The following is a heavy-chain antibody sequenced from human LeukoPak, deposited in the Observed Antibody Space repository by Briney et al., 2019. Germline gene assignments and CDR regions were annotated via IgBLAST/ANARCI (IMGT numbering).Heavy chain of an antibody. Sequence: GRSLRLSCAASGFTFSSYGMHWVRQAPGKGLEWVAVISYDGSNKYYADSVKGRFTISRDNSKNTLYLQMNSLRADDTAVHYCAKRGVAGTFYFDYWGQGTLVTVSS. D-gene: IGHD6-19*01. CDR1: GFTFSSYG. J-gene: IGHJ4*02. CDR2: ISYDGSNK. CDR3: AKRGVAGTFYFDY. V-gene: IGHV3-30*18.